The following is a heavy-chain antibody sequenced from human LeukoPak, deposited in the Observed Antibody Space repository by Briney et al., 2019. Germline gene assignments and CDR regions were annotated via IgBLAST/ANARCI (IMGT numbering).Heavy chain of an antibody. CDR2: ITSGSKYI. D-gene: IGHD1-14*01. J-gene: IGHJ4*02. V-gene: IGHV3-21*04. Sequence: PGGSLRLSCAASQFAFSSYSMNWFRQAPGKGLEWVASITSGSKYIFYADSVKGRFTISRDNAENSLFLQMNSLSPDDTAVYYCARGVEPLAANTLAYWGQGTLVTVSS. CDR3: ARGVEPLAANTLAY. CDR1: QFAFSSYS.